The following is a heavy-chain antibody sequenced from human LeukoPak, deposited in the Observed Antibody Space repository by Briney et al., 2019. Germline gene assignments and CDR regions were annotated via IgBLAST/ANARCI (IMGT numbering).Heavy chain of an antibody. CDR1: GGSISSSNYY. J-gene: IGHJ6*03. Sequence: SETLSLTCSVSGGSISSSNYYWGWIRQPPGKGLEWIGSIHHSGNTYYSPSLKSRVTMSVDTSKNQFSLKLSSVTAADTAVYYCARTGYYDSSANGGPYYYMDVWGKGTTVTVSS. CDR2: IHHSGNT. CDR3: ARTGYYDSSANGGPYYYMDV. V-gene: IGHV4-39*07. D-gene: IGHD3-22*01.